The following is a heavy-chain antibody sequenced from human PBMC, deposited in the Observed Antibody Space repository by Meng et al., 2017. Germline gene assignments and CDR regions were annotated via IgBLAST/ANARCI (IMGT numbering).Heavy chain of an antibody. CDR2: INPSGGST. J-gene: IGHJ3*02. V-gene: IGHV1-46*01. CDR3: AGRTRNTMIVVDDAFDI. CDR1: GYTFTSYY. Sequence: ASVKVSCKASGYTFTSYYMHWVRQAPGQGLEWMGIINPSGGSTSYAQKFQGRVTMTRDTSTSTVYMELSSLRSEDTAVYYCAGRTRNTMIVVDDAFDIWGQGTMVTVSS. D-gene: IGHD3-22*01.